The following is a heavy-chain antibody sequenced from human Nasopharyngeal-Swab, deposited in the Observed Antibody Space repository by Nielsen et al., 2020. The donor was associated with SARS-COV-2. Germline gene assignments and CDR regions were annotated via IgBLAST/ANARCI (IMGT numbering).Heavy chain of an antibody. V-gene: IGHV3-7*01. CDR1: GFTFSPYW. CDR3: AREAPTYYYGSGTGDYYYGMDV. D-gene: IGHD3-10*01. CDR2: VKQDGTEK. J-gene: IGHJ6*02. Sequence: GESLKISCAASGFTFSPYWMTWVRQAPGKGLEWVANVKQDGTEKYFVDSVKGRFTISRDNAKNSLYLQMNSLRAEDTAVYYCAREAPTYYYGSGTGDYYYGMDVWGQGTTVTVSS.